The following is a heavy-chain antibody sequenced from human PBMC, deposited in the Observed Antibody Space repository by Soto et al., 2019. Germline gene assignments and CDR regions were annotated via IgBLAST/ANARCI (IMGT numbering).Heavy chain of an antibody. Sequence: SETLSLTCTVSGGSISSSSYYRGWIRQPPGKGLEWIGSIYYSGSTYYNPSLKSRVTISVDTSKNQFSLKLSSVTAADTAVYYCASRSRTYYDILTGYPDIDYWGQGTLVTVSS. CDR1: GGSISSSSYY. V-gene: IGHV4-39*01. J-gene: IGHJ4*02. D-gene: IGHD3-9*01. CDR3: ASRSRTYYDILTGYPDIDY. CDR2: IYYSGST.